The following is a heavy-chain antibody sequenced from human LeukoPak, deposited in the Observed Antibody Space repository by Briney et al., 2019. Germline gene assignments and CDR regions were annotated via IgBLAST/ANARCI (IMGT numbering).Heavy chain of an antibody. CDR2: ISGSRSQV. Sequence: GGSLRLSCEASGFSFSIYNMNWVRLAPGKGLEWVSSISGSRSQVWYADSVKGRFTSSRDNAKNSLYLQMSSLRVEDTAVYYCARDQYYSDTSGYPYDVWGQGTMVTVSS. D-gene: IGHD3-22*01. CDR3: ARDQYYSDTSGYPYDV. J-gene: IGHJ3*01. CDR1: GFSFSIYN. V-gene: IGHV3-21*01.